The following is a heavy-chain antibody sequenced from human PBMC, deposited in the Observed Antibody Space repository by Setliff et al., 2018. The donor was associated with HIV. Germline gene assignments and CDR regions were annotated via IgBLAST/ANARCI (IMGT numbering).Heavy chain of an antibody. V-gene: IGHV4-30-4*08. CDR1: GGSISSGSYY. CDR3: AREVDVVTTSDAFDI. CDR2: IYYSGNAY. J-gene: IGHJ3*02. D-gene: IGHD2-21*02. Sequence: KTSETLSLTCSVSGGSISSGSYYWSWIRQPPGKGLEWIGYIYYSGNAYYYNPSLKSRTTISLDTSMNQFSLKLTSVTAADTAVYYCAREVDVVTTSDAFDIWGQGTMVTVSS.